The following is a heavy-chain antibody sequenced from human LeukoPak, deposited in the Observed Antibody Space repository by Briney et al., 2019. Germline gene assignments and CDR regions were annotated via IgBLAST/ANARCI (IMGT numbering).Heavy chain of an antibody. CDR2: INPNSGGT. CDR1: GYTFTGYY. V-gene: IGHV1-2*02. Sequence: ASVKVSCKASGYTFTGYYMLWVRQAPGQGLEWMGWINPNSGGTNYAQKFQGRVTMTRDTSISTAYMELSSLRSEDTAVYYCARGQLGYWFDPWGQGTLVTVSS. CDR3: ARGQLGYWFDP. D-gene: IGHD6-6*01. J-gene: IGHJ5*02.